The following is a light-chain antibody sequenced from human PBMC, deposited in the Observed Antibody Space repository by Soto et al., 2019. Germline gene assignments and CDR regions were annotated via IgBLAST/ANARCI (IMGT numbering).Light chain of an antibody. Sequence: QSALTQPASVSGSPGQSITISCTGTSSDVGGYNYVSWYQQHPGKAPKLMIYDVSNRPSGVSNRFSGSKSGNTASLTISGLQAEDEADYYCSLYTSSSTLGVVFGGGTKLTVL. CDR3: SLYTSSSTLGVV. V-gene: IGLV2-14*01. CDR2: DVS. J-gene: IGLJ2*01. CDR1: SSDVGGYNY.